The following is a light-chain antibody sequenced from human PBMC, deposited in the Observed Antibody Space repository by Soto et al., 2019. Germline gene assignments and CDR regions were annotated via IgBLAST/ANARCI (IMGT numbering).Light chain of an antibody. CDR1: SSNIGGQT. V-gene: IGLV1-44*01. CDR3: AAWDESLNGQV. J-gene: IGLJ3*02. Sequence: QLVLTQPPSVSGTPGQSVTISCSGSSSNIGGQTVSWYQQLPGTAPNLLIYSGHQRPSGVPDRFSASKSGSSAPLAISGLQSEDEGDYYCAAWDESLNGQVFGGGTKLTVL. CDR2: SGH.